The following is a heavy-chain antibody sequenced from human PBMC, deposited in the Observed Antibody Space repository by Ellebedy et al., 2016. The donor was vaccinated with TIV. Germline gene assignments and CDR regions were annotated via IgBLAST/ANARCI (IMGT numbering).Heavy chain of an antibody. CDR1: GFTFSSYW. D-gene: IGHD6-13*01. J-gene: IGHJ4*02. CDR2: IKQDGSEK. V-gene: IGHV3-7*01. CDR3: ASDLPGISSSWYDTVPDY. Sequence: GESLKISCAASGFTFSSYWMSWVRQAPGKGLEWVANIKQDGSEKYYVDSVKGRFTISRDNAKNSLYLQMNSLRAEDTAVYYCASDLPGISSSWYDTVPDYWGQGTLVTVSS.